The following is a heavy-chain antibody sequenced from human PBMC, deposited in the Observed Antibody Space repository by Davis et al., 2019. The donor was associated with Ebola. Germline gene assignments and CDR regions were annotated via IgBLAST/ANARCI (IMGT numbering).Heavy chain of an antibody. CDR1: GYTLTELS. J-gene: IGHJ6*03. V-gene: IGHV1-24*01. Sequence: ASVKVSCKVSGYTLTELSMHWVRQAPGKGLEWMGGFDPEDGETIYAQKFQGRVTMTEDTSTDTAYMELSSLRSDDTAVYYCALDRIAARHYYYYYMDVWGKGTTVTVSS. CDR2: FDPEDGET. CDR3: ALDRIAARHYYYYYMDV. D-gene: IGHD6-6*01.